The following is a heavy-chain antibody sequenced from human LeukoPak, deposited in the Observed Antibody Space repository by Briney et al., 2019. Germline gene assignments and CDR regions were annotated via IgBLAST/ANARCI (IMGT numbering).Heavy chain of an antibody. V-gene: IGHV4-34*01. Sequence: PSETLSLTCAVYGGSFSNYHWSWIRQPPGKGLEWIGEINYSGATTYNPSLKSRVTISLDTSKRQFSLRLNSMTAADTAVYYCALIDIDFRRAVSDYWGQGTLVTVSS. CDR2: INYSGAT. CDR1: GGSFSNYH. J-gene: IGHJ4*02. D-gene: IGHD3-3*01. CDR3: ALIDIDFRRAVSDY.